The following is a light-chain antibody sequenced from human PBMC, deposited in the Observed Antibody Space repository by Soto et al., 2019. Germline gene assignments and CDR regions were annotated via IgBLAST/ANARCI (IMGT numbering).Light chain of an antibody. CDR2: KAS. CDR1: QSISSW. CDR3: QQYNSYWT. Sequence: DIQMTQSPSTLSASVGDRVTITCRASQSISSWLARYQQKPGKAPKLLIYKASSLESGVPSRCSGSGSGTEFTLTISSLQPDDFATYYCQQYNSYWTFGQGTKVEIK. V-gene: IGKV1-5*03. J-gene: IGKJ1*01.